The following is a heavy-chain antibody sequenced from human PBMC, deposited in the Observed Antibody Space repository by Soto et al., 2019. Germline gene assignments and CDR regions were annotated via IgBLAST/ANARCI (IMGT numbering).Heavy chain of an antibody. CDR3: TGGPPNWGFDS. CDR1: GYTFTSYD. J-gene: IGHJ5*01. CDR2: MSPKTANT. V-gene: IGHV1-8*01. Sequence: ASVKVSCKASGYTFTSYDINWVRQTAGQGLEWMGWMSPKTANTGYAQKFQGRVTMTRSTSISTAYMELSSLTSENTAVYYCTGGPPNWGFDSWGQGTPVTVSS. D-gene: IGHD7-27*01.